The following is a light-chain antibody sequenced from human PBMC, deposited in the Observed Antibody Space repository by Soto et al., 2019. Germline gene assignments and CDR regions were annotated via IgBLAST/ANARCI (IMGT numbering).Light chain of an antibody. V-gene: IGKV1-5*01. Sequence: DIQMTQSPSTLSASVGDRVTISFRASQSISSWLAWYQQKPGKAPKLLIYDASSLESGVPSRFSGSGSGTVFTLTISSLQPDDFATYYCQQYNSYSTFGQGTKVDI. J-gene: IGKJ1*01. CDR3: QQYNSYST. CDR2: DAS. CDR1: QSISSW.